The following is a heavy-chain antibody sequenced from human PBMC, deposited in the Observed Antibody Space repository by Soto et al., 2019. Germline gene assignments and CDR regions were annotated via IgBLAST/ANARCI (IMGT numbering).Heavy chain of an antibody. D-gene: IGHD2-15*01. CDR3: AREFCSGGNCYTYYFDP. CDR1: GLTFNRYW. Sequence: PGGSLRLSCAASGLTFNRYWMHWVRHAPGKGLVWVSHINTDGSNTNYADSVKGRFTISRDNAKSMLFLQMNSLRDEDTAVYYCAREFCSGGNCYTYYFDPWGQGIPVTVSS. CDR2: INTDGSNT. J-gene: IGHJ5*02. V-gene: IGHV3-74*01.